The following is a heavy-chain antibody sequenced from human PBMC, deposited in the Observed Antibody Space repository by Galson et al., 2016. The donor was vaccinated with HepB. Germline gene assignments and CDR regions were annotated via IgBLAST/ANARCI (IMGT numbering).Heavy chain of an antibody. CDR2: ITIDGSTT. Sequence: PGGSLRLSCAASGFTFSNYWMHWVRQAPGKGLVWVSHITIDGSTTTCADSVKGRFTISRDNAKNTLYLQMNSLRAEDTAVYYCARDLWRGGRIDYWGQGTLVTVSS. CDR1: GFTFSNYW. V-gene: IGHV3-74*01. J-gene: IGHJ4*02. CDR3: ARDLWRGGRIDY. D-gene: IGHD4-23*01.